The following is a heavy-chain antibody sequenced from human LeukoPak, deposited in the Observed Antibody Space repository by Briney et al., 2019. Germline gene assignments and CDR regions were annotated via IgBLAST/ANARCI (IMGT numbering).Heavy chain of an antibody. J-gene: IGHJ4*02. CDR3: ARDEYSSGWYFGYFDY. CDR1: GFTFSSYS. D-gene: IGHD6-19*01. V-gene: IGHV3-48*02. Sequence: GGSLRLSCAASGFTFSSYSMNWVRQAPGKGLEWVSYISSSSSTIYYADSVKGRFTISRDNAKNSLYLQMNSLRDEDTAVYYCARDEYSSGWYFGYFDYWGQGTLVTVSP. CDR2: ISSSSSTI.